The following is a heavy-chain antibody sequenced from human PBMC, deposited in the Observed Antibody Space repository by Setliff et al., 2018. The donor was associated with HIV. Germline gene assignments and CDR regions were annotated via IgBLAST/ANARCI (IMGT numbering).Heavy chain of an antibody. D-gene: IGHD7-27*01. CDR3: AKTAMTGDPAIGWFDP. Sequence: ASVKVSGKASGYTFTGYYIHWVRQAPGQGLEWMGWINPHSGGTNYAQNFQGRVTMTRDTSIRTAYMELSRLRSDDTTVYYCAKTAMTGDPAIGWFDPWGQGTLVTVSS. CDR1: GYTFTGYY. J-gene: IGHJ5*02. CDR2: INPHSGGT. V-gene: IGHV1-2*02.